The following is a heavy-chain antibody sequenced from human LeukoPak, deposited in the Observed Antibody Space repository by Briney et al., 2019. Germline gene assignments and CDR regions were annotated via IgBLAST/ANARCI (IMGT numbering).Heavy chain of an antibody. D-gene: IGHD6-6*01. V-gene: IGHV3-30*04. Sequence: GGSLRLSCAASGFSFTNYSVHWVRQAPGKGLEWVALISDDGSNKYYADSVKGRFTISRDNAKNTLYLQMSSLRSEDTAVYYCARTYGSSADAFDIWGQGTMVTVSS. CDR1: GFSFTNYS. CDR3: ARTYGSSADAFDI. J-gene: IGHJ3*02. CDR2: ISDDGSNK.